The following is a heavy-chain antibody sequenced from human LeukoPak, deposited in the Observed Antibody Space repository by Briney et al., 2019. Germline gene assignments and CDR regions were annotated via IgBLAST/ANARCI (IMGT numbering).Heavy chain of an antibody. CDR3: AKDIVVVPAAILAFDI. CDR2: IWYGGSNK. D-gene: IGHD2-2*01. CDR1: GFTFSSYG. Sequence: GGSLRLSCAASGFTFSSYGMHWVRQAPGKGLEWVAVIWYGGSNKYYADSVKGRFTISRDNSKNTLYLQMNSLRAEDTAVYYCAKDIVVVPAAILAFDIWGQGTMVTVSS. J-gene: IGHJ3*02. V-gene: IGHV3-30*02.